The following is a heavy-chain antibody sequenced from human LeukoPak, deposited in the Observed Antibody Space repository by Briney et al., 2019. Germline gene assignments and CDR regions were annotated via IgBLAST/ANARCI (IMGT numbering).Heavy chain of an antibody. CDR3: ARYYLRAYFDY. J-gene: IGHJ4*02. CDR1: GGSISSSSYY. CDR2: IYYSGST. D-gene: IGHD3-16*01. Sequence: PSETLSLTCTVSGGSISSSSYYWGWIRQPPGKGLEWIGSIYYSGSTYYNPSLKSRVTISVDTSKNQFSLKLSSVTAADTAVYYCARYYLRAYFDYWGQGTLVTVSS. V-gene: IGHV4-39*07.